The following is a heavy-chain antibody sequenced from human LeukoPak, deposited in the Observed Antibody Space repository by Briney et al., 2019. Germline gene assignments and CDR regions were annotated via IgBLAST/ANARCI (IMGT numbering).Heavy chain of an antibody. CDR2: IYYSGST. V-gene: IGHV4-59*12. CDR1: GGSISSYY. D-gene: IGHD3-3*01. CDR3: ARAGRNYNFWSGSDI. Sequence: SETLSLTCSVSGGSISSYYWSWIRHPPGKGLEWIGYIYYSGSTNYNPSLKSPPTISVDTSKTQLPLKGSSVSAADPAVYYFARAGRNYNFWSGSDIWGQETIVTVSS. J-gene: IGHJ3*02.